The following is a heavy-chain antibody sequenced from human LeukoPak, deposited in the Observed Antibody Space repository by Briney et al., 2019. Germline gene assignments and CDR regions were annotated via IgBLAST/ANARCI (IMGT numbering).Heavy chain of an antibody. Sequence: GGSLRLSCATSGFTFSSNWIGWVRHVPGRGLDWVANIKPDGSAEYYAASVKGRFTVSRDNAKNSLYLQMNSLRVEDTAVYYCARANNSSWHNWGQGTLVTVSS. CDR3: ARANNSSWHN. D-gene: IGHD6-13*01. CDR1: GFTFSSNW. V-gene: IGHV3-7*01. J-gene: IGHJ4*02. CDR2: IKPDGSAE.